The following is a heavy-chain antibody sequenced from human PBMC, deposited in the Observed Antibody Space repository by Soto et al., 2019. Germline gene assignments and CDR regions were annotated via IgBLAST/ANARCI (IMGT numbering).Heavy chain of an antibody. CDR3: ARVSDISTGFDY. CDR1: GGTFSSYA. Sequence: ASVKVSCKASGGTFSSYAISWVRQAPGQGLEWMGGIIPIFGTANYAQKFQGRVTITADESTSTAYMELSSLRSEDTAVYYCARVSDISTGFDYWGQGTLVTVSS. CDR2: IIPIFGTA. V-gene: IGHV1-69*13. D-gene: IGHD3-9*01. J-gene: IGHJ4*02.